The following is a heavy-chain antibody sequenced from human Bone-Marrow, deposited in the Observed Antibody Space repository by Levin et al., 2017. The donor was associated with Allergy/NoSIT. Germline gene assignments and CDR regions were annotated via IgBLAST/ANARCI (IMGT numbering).Heavy chain of an antibody. CDR2: ISSSGSTI. CDR1: GFTFSDYY. CDR3: ARVISGYCSSTSCYMDNYWYFDL. Sequence: AGGSLRLSCAASGFTFSDYYMSWIRQAPGKGLEWVSYISSSGSTIYYADSVKGRFTISRDNAKNSLYLQMNSLRAEDTAVYYCARVISGYCSSTSCYMDNYWYFDLWGRGTLVTVSS. J-gene: IGHJ2*01. V-gene: IGHV3-11*01. D-gene: IGHD2-2*02.